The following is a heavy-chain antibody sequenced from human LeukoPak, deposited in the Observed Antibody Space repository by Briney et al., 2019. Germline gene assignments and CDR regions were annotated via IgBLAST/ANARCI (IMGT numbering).Heavy chain of an antibody. CDR3: ARAPWSGYHYFEY. D-gene: IGHD3-3*01. V-gene: IGHV3-23*01. Sequence: GGSLRLSWAASGFTFDRYAMSWVGKAPGKGLEWVSAISGSGDASFYADSVKGRFTISRDNSKNTLYLHMNSLRAEDTALYYCARAPWSGYHYFEYWGQGTLLTVSS. CDR2: ISGSGDAS. CDR1: GFTFDRYA. J-gene: IGHJ4*02.